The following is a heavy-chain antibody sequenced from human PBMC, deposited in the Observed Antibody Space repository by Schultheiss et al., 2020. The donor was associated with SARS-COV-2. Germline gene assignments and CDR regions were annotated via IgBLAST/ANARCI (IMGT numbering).Heavy chain of an antibody. CDR2: FSYSGSTSGST. D-gene: IGHD4-17*01. Sequence: SQTLSLTCTVSGGSVSSGSYYWSWIRQPPGKGLEWIGYFSYSGSTSGSTKYNPSLESRLTISVDTSKNQFSLKLSSVTAADTAVYYCARADYDYYYYGMDVWGQGTTVTVSS. J-gene: IGHJ6*02. V-gene: IGHV4-61*01. CDR3: ARADYDYYYYGMDV. CDR1: GGSVSSGSYY.